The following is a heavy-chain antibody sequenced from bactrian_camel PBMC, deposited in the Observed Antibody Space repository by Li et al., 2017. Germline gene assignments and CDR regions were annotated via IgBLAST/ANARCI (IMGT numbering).Heavy chain of an antibody. D-gene: IGHD6*01. CDR2: IFSRTNAT. CDR1: GYSVSKTC. Sequence: VQLVESGGGSVQAGGSLRLACAPSGYSVSKTCMGWFRQLPGKAREEVATIFSRTNATFYADSVRGRFTISQDKAKNTAYLQMNSLKPEDTAMYYCAAARDLSAFLGGSWSDAVRYNYWGQGTQVTVS. CDR3: AAARDLSAFLGGSWSDAVRYNY. J-gene: IGHJ4*01. V-gene: IGHV3S40*01.